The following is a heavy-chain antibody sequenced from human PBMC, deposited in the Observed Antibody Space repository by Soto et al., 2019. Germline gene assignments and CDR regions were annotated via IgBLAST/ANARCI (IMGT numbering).Heavy chain of an antibody. CDR2: INHSGST. CDR3: AREGGQLVRIDY. Sequence: QVLLQQWGAGLLKPSETLSLTCAVYGGSFSGYYWTWIRQPPGKGLEWIGEINHSGSTNYNPSLKSRVTISVDTSKNQFSLKLSSVTAADTAVYFCAREGGQLVRIDYWGQGTLVTVSS. V-gene: IGHV4-34*01. J-gene: IGHJ4*02. CDR1: GGSFSGYY. D-gene: IGHD6-6*01.